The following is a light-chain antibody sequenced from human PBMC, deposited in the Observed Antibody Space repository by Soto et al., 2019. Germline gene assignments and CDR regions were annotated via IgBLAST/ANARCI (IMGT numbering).Light chain of an antibody. CDR2: DVS. V-gene: IGLV2-14*01. CDR1: NSDVGAYNY. Sequence: QSALTQPASVSGSPGQSITISCTGTNSDVGAYNYVSWYQQHPGKAPKLMIYDVSDRPSGVSNRFSGSKSGNTASLTISGLQAEDEADYYCSSYTTSSHVLFGGGTKLTVL. J-gene: IGLJ2*01. CDR3: SSYTTSSHVL.